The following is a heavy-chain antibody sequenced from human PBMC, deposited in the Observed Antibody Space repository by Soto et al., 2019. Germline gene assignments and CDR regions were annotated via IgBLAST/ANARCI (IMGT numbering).Heavy chain of an antibody. CDR3: ARTLPGGFLGNERWFDP. V-gene: IGHV3-11*06. Sequence: QVQLVESGGGLVKPGGSLRLSCAASGFTFSDYYMSWIRQAPGKGLEWVSYISSSSSYTNYADSVKGRFTISRDNAKNSLYMQMNSLRAEDTAVYYCARTLPGGFLGNERWFDPWGQGTLVTVSS. D-gene: IGHD1-1*01. J-gene: IGHJ5*02. CDR1: GFTFSDYY. CDR2: ISSSSSYT.